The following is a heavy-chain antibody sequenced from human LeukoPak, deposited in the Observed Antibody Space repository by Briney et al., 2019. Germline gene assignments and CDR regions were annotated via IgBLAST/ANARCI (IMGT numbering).Heavy chain of an antibody. CDR3: ALYYDFWSGYYRGEYFQH. Sequence: ASVKVSCKASGYTFTGYYMHWVRQAPGQGLEWMGWINPNSGGTNYAQKFQGRVTMTRGTSISTAYMELSRLRSDDTAVYYCALYYDFWSGYYRGEYFQHWGQGTLVTVSS. CDR2: INPNSGGT. V-gene: IGHV1-2*02. J-gene: IGHJ1*01. D-gene: IGHD3-3*01. CDR1: GYTFTGYY.